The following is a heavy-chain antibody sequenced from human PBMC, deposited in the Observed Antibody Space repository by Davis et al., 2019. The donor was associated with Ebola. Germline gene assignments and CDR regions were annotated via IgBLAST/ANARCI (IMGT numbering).Heavy chain of an antibody. CDR1: GYTFTGYY. CDR3: ARGGRSNALYYYYYMDV. CDR2: INPNSGGT. Sequence: ASVKVSCKASGYTFTGYYMHWVRQAPGQGLEWMGWINPNSGGTNYAQKFQGRVTMTRDTSISTAYMELSRLRSDDTAVYYCARGGRSNALYYYYYMDVWGKGTTVTVSS. V-gene: IGHV1-2*02. D-gene: IGHD1-26*01. J-gene: IGHJ6*03.